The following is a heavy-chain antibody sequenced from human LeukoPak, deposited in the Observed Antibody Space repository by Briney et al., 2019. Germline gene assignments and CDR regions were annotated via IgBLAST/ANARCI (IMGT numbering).Heavy chain of an antibody. CDR1: GFTFSTFG. CDR3: AKDPRLAAAGTVQYFQH. D-gene: IGHD6-13*01. Sequence: GGSLRLSCVASGFTFSTFGMGWVRQAPGKGLEWVSAITGSGGNTEYADSVKGRFTISRDNSKNTLYLKMNSLRAEDSAVYYCAKDPRLAAAGTVQYFQHWGQGTLVTVSS. CDR2: ITGSGGNT. J-gene: IGHJ1*01. V-gene: IGHV3-23*01.